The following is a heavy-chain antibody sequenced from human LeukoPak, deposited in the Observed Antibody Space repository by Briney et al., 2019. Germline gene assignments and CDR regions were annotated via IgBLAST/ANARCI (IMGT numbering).Heavy chain of an antibody. CDR1: GFTFSSYW. V-gene: IGHV3-7*01. CDR2: IKQDGSEK. D-gene: IGHD2-15*01. J-gene: IGHJ3*02. CDR3: ARFGSSPFRDVPDAFDI. Sequence: PGGSLRLSCAASGFTFSSYWMSWVRQAPGKGLEWVANIKQDGSEKYYVDSVKGRFTISRDNAKNSLYLQMNRLIAEDTAGYYCARFGSSPFRDVPDAFDIWGQGTMVTVSS.